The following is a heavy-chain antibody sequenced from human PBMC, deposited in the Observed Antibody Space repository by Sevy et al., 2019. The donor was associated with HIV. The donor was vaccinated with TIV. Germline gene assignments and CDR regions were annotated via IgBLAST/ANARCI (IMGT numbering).Heavy chain of an antibody. D-gene: IGHD2-2*01. J-gene: IGHJ6*02. CDR1: GFNFRTYN. V-gene: IGHV3-21*01. CDR3: ARDYVLPATIDYYYYGMDV. CDR2: VSSSSSYI. Sequence: GGSLRLSCAAPGFNFRTYNVNWVRQAPGKGLEWVSSVSSSSSYIYYADSVKGRFTISRDNAKTSLYLQMNSLRAEDTAVYYCARDYVLPATIDYYYYGMDVWGQGTTVTVSS.